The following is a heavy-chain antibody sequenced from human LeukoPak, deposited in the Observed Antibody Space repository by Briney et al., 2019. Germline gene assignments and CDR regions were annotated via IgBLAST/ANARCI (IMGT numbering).Heavy chain of an antibody. CDR1: GFALRSYT. J-gene: IGHJ5*01. Sequence: GGSLRLSCAASGFALRSYTVTWVRQAPGKGLEWVSSISSTSAYTYYAESVKGRFSISRDNVDNVVHLQMSSLRNEDTAFYYCARVAVAGPTGWFDSWGQGTLVTVSS. CDR3: ARVAVAGPTGWFDS. CDR2: ISSTSAYT. V-gene: IGHV3-21*01. D-gene: IGHD6-19*01.